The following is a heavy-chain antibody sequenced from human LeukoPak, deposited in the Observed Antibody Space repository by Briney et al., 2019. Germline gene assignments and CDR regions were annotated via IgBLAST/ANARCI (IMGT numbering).Heavy chain of an antibody. Sequence: GGSLRLSCAASGFTFSSYGMHWVRQAPGKGLEWVAVISYDGSNKYYADSVKGRFTISRDNSKNTLYLQMNSLRAEDTAVYYCARDVGDYPSSYYYYGMDVWGQGTTVTVSS. CDR2: ISYDGSNK. V-gene: IGHV3-30*03. CDR3: ARDVGDYPSSYYYYGMDV. D-gene: IGHD4-17*01. CDR1: GFTFSSYG. J-gene: IGHJ6*02.